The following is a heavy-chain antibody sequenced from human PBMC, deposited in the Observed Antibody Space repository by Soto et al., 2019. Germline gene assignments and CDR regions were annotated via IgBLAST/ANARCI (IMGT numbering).Heavy chain of an antibody. J-gene: IGHJ4*01. CDR1: GFTFRSYA. CDR2: ISGSGIST. D-gene: IGHD3-3*01. V-gene: IGHV3-23*01. Sequence: PGGSLRLSCAASGFTFRSYAMSWVRQAPGKGLEWVSGISGSGISTHYADSVKGRFTVSRDNSKNTLYLQMNSLRAEDTAVYYCARHNPASTVFGIVISLRYWGHGTLVPVSS. CDR3: ARHNPASTVFGIVISLRY.